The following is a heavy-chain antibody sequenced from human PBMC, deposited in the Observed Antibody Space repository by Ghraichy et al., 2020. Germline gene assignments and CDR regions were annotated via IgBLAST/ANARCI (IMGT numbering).Heavy chain of an antibody. V-gene: IGHV4-59*01. CDR3: ARRHGFSGSMDY. CDR1: GASITSFY. D-gene: IGHD5-12*01. J-gene: IGHJ4*02. Sequence: GSLRLSCTVSGASITSFYWSWIRQSPGKGLQWIGYGHHSGSAYYSRSLKSRVTISVDTSKRQFSLRLTSLTDADTGVYYCARRHGFSGSMDYWGQGTLVSVSS. CDR2: GHHSGSA.